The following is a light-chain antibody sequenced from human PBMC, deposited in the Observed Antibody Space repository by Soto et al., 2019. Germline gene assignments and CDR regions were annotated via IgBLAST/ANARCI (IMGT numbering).Light chain of an antibody. CDR2: AAS. Sequence: QSVLTQPPSASGTPGQRVTISCAGSSSNIGGSSVNWYQHLPGTAPRLLIFAASRRPSGVPDRCSVSKSCISCYLSLSRPQSEDEAYDYCAAMDYGVSANVFGTGTKVPVL. CDR3: AAMDYGVSANV. CDR1: SSNIGGSS. J-gene: IGLJ1*01. V-gene: IGLV1-44*01.